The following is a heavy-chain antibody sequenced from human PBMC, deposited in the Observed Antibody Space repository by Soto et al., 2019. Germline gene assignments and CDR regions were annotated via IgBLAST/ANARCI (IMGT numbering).Heavy chain of an antibody. Sequence: PSEALSLTCADSGGSIIGGGYCLICIRQPPWKGLELIGYIYQSGSTYYNPSLKSRVTISVDRSRNQFSLKLSSVTAADTAVYFCATQSYSNSGAYYYYAMDVWGQGTTFTVSS. CDR1: GGSIIGGGYC. CDR2: IYQSGST. V-gene: IGHV4-30-2*01. CDR3: ATQSYSNSGAYYYYAMDV. D-gene: IGHD4-4*01. J-gene: IGHJ6*02.